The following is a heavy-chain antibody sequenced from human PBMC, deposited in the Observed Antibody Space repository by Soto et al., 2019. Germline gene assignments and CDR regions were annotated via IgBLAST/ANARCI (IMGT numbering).Heavy chain of an antibody. D-gene: IGHD3-22*01. CDR3: ARSADYDNDY. V-gene: IGHV1-18*01. CDR1: GYTFTTSG. Sequence: QVQLVQSGTEMKKPGASVKVSCKASGYTFTTSGITWVRQAPGQGPEYMWWISTARGDTNCAQEFQDRITMTTDTSTSTVYLELRTLTVDEQAVHYCARSADYDNDYWGQGSLATVSS. J-gene: IGHJ4*02. CDR2: ISTARGDT.